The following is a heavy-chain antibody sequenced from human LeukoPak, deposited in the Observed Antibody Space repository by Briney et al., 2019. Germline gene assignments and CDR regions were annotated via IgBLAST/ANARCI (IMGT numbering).Heavy chain of an antibody. V-gene: IGHV3-33*01. Sequence: GRSLRLSCAASGFTFSSYGMHWVRQAPGKGLEWVAVIWYDGSNKYYADSVKGRFTISRDNSKSTLYLQMNSLRAEDTAIYYCAARPRMPPRFDYWGQGTLVTVSS. CDR3: AARPRMPPRFDY. CDR2: IWYDGSNK. D-gene: IGHD1-14*01. CDR1: GFTFSSYG. J-gene: IGHJ4*02.